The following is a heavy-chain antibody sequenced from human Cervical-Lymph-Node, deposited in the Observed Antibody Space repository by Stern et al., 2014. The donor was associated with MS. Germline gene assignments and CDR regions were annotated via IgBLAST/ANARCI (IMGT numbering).Heavy chain of an antibody. J-gene: IGHJ5*02. CDR3: ARIRGYSYGDWFDP. V-gene: IGHV4-31*03. CDR1: GGSISRGGYF. Sequence: VQLVESGPGLVKPSQTLSLTCTVSGGSISRGGYFWSWIRQHPGKGLEWIGYIYYSGSTNYNPSLKSRVTISVDTSKNQFSLKLSSVTAADTAVYYCARIRGYSYGDWFDPWGQGTLVTVSS. D-gene: IGHD5-18*01. CDR2: IYYSGST.